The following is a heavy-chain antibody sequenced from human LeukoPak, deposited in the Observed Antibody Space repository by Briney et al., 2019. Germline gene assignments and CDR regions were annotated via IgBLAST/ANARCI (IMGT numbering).Heavy chain of an antibody. CDR2: IYYSGST. V-gene: IGHV4-59*01. CDR3: ARERYSSNWPNYYYYGKGV. Sequence: SETLSLTCTVSGGSISSYYWSWIRQPPGKGLEWIGYIYYSGSTNYNPSLKSRVTISVDTSKNQFSLKLSSVTTADTAVYYCARERYSSNWPNYYYYGKGVWGQGTTVTVSS. D-gene: IGHD6-13*01. J-gene: IGHJ6*02. CDR1: GGSISSYY.